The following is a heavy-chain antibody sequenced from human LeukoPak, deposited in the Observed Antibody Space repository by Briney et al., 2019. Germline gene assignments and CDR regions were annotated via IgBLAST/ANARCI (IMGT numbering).Heavy chain of an antibody. J-gene: IGHJ6*03. CDR1: GFTLSNHG. D-gene: IGHD4-17*01. Sequence: CLRPSCAASGFTLSNHGMGWVRQAPRGRRGWVSGISLRGGGTNYAGSGKGRFTICRANARNSLYWQMDSLRPEGPAVYDCARDEHYGSLMDVWGKGTTVTISS. V-gene: IGHV3-23*01. CDR2: ISLRGGGT. CDR3: ARDEHYGSLMDV.